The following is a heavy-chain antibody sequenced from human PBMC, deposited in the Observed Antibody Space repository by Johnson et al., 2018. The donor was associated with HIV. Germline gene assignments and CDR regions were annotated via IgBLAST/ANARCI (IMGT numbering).Heavy chain of an antibody. D-gene: IGHD6-13*01. J-gene: IGHJ3*02. CDR3: ARGIAAAAMTLHAFDI. CDR1: GFTVSNNY. CDR2: ISGSGGST. V-gene: IGHV3-23*04. Sequence: VQLVESGGGVVQPGGSLRLSCVASGFTVSNNYMSWVRQAPGKGLEWVSAISGSGGSTYYADSVKGRFTISRDNSKNTLYLQMNSLRAEDTAVYYCARGIAAAAMTLHAFDIWGQGTMVTVSS.